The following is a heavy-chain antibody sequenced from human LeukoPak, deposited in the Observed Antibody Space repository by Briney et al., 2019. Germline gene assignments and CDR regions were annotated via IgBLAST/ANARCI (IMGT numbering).Heavy chain of an antibody. CDR3: ARAKSVVVTAAPVDY. V-gene: IGHV1-2*06. Sequence: ASVKVSCKASGYTFTGYYMHWVRQAPGQGLEWMGRINPNSGGTNYAQKFQGRVTMTRDTSISTAYMELSRLRSDDTAVYYCARAKSVVVTAAPVDYWGQGTLVTVSS. CDR1: GYTFTGYY. J-gene: IGHJ4*02. CDR2: INPNSGGT. D-gene: IGHD2-21*02.